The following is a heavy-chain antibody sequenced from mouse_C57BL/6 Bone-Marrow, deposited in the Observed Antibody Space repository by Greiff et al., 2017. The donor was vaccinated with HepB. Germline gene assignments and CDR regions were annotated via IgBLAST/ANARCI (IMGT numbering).Heavy chain of an antibody. CDR3: ARGWLLSYYYAMDY. CDR1: GYTFTDYY. J-gene: IGHJ4*01. D-gene: IGHD2-3*01. V-gene: IGHV1-76*01. Sequence: VQGVESGAELVRPGASVKLSCKASGYTFTDYYINWVKQRPGQGLEWIARIYPGSGNTYYNEKFKGKATLTAEKSSSTAYMQLSSLTSEDSAVYFCARGWLLSYYYAMDYWGQGTSVTVSS. CDR2: IYPGSGNT.